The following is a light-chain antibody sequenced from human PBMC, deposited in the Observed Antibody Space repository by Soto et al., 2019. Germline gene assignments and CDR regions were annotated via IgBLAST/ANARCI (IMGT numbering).Light chain of an antibody. Sequence: QSALTQPRSVSGSPGQSVTISCTGTSSDLGGYNFVSWYQHHPGKAPKLMIYDVSKRPSGVPHRFSGSKSGNTASLTISGLQAEDEADYYCCSYAGSYTRVFGGGTKLTVL. CDR3: CSYAGSYTRV. V-gene: IGLV2-11*01. CDR1: SSDLGGYNF. J-gene: IGLJ3*02. CDR2: DVS.